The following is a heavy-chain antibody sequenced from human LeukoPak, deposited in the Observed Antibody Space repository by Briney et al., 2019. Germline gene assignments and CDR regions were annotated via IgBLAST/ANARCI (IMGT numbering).Heavy chain of an antibody. CDR1: GYTLTELS. Sequence: ASVKVSCKVSGYTLTELSMHWVRQAPGKGLEWMGGFDPEDGETIYAQKFQGRVTMTEDTSTDTAYMELSSLRSEDTAVYYCASTGPGYYYYYMDVWGKGTTVTVSS. V-gene: IGHV1-24*01. D-gene: IGHD2-2*01. J-gene: IGHJ6*03. CDR3: ASTGPGYYYYYMDV. CDR2: FDPEDGET.